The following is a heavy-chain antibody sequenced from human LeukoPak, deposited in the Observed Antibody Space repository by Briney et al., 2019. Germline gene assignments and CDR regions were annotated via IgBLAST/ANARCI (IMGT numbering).Heavy chain of an antibody. CDR2: INHSGST. V-gene: IGHV4-34*01. CDR3: ARAAPIKLGY. Sequence: PSETLSLTCAVYGGSFSGYYWSWIRQPPGKGLEWIGEINHSGSTNYNPSLKSRVTISVDTSKNQFSLKLSSVTAADTAVYYCARAAPIKLGYWGQRTLVTVSS. D-gene: IGHD5-24*01. CDR1: GGSFSGYY. J-gene: IGHJ4*02.